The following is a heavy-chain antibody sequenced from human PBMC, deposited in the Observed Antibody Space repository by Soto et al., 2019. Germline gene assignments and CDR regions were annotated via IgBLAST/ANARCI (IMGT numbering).Heavy chain of an antibody. Sequence: QVQLVQSGAEVKKPGSSVKVSCTASGGAFIRYGISWVRQAPGQGLEWMGGIIPIFGSPNYAQRFKGRVTVSADISTNTAYTTLSSLKSEDTAVYYCAGQPNDQEDYYNGMEVWGQGTPVTVSS. CDR2: IIPIFGSP. D-gene: IGHD2-8*01. J-gene: IGHJ6*02. V-gene: IGHV1-69*06. CDR1: GGAFIRYG. CDR3: AGQPNDQEDYYNGMEV.